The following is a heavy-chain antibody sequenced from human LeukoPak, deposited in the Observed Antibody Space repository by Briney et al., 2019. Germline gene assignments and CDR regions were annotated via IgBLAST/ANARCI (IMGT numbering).Heavy chain of an antibody. CDR2: FDPEDGET. V-gene: IGHV1-24*01. Sequence: VASVKVSCKVSGYTLTELSMHWVRQAPGEGLEWMGGFDPEDGETIYAQKFQGRVTMTEDTSTDTAYMELSSLRSEDTAVYYCATVGWHEYNWFGPWGQGTLVTVSS. J-gene: IGHJ5*02. CDR3: ATVGWHEYNWFGP. D-gene: IGHD6-19*01. CDR1: GYTLTELS.